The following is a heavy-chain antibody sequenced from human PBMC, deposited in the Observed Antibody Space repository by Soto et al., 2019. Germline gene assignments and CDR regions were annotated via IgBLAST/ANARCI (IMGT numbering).Heavy chain of an antibody. CDR2: IIPIIGIV. CDR1: GGTFSSYT. J-gene: IGHJ4*02. CDR3: AGIRRDYFDN. V-gene: IGHV1-69*02. D-gene: IGHD3-10*01. Sequence: QVQLVQSGAEVKKPGSSVKVSCKASGGTFSSYTFPWVRQAPGQGLDWMGRIIPIIGIVNYAQKFLGRVTITADKSTSTAYMELSSLRSEDTAVYYCAGIRRDYFDNWGQGTLVTVSS.